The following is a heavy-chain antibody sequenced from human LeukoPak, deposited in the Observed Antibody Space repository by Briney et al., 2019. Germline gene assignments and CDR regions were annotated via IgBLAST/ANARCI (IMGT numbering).Heavy chain of an antibody. J-gene: IGHJ4*02. CDR3: ARSDIAAAGAPFDY. Sequence: PSETLSLTCAVYGGSFSGYYWSWIRQPPGKGLEWIGEINHSGSTNYNPSIKSRVTISVDTSKNQFSLKLSSVTAADTAVYYCARSDIAAAGAPFDYWGQGTLVTVSS. CDR1: GGSFSGYY. D-gene: IGHD6-13*01. CDR2: INHSGST. V-gene: IGHV4-34*01.